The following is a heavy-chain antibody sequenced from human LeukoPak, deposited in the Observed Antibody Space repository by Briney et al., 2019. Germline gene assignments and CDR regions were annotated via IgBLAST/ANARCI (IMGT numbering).Heavy chain of an antibody. Sequence: WASVKVSCTASGYTFTGYYMHWVRQAPGQGLEWMGWINPNSGGTNYAQKFQGRVTMTRDTSISTAYMELSRLRSDDTAVYYCAILPRPAARVSIKSFDYWGQGTLVTVSS. V-gene: IGHV1-2*02. D-gene: IGHD2-2*01. CDR1: GYTFTGYY. CDR3: AILPRPAARVSIKSFDY. J-gene: IGHJ4*02. CDR2: INPNSGGT.